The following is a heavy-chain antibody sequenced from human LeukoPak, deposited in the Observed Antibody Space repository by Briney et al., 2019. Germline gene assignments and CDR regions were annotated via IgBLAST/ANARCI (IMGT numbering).Heavy chain of an antibody. CDR2: IYYSGST. J-gene: IGHJ4*02. V-gene: IGHV4-59*01. Sequence: SETLSLTCTVSGGSISSYYWSWIRQPAGKGQEWIGYIYYSGSTNYNPSLKSRVTISVDTSKNQFSLKLSSVTAADTAVYYCARGGLVLGGSYDYWGQGTLVTVSP. CDR1: GGSISSYY. D-gene: IGHD3-16*01. CDR3: ARGGLVLGGSYDY.